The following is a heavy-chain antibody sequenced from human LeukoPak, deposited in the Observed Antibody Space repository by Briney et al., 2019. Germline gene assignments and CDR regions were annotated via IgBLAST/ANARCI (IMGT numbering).Heavy chain of an antibody. D-gene: IGHD3-16*01. CDR2: TTPSGTT. CDR3: ASVRGGY. Sequence: PGGSLRLSCAASGFTFIMRSINWVRQAPGKGLEWISYTTPSGTTYYADSVKGRFSVSRDNGENSVYLLMNNLRAEDTAVYHCASVRGGYWGQGTLVAVSS. CDR1: GFTFIMRS. V-gene: IGHV3-69-1*01. J-gene: IGHJ4*02.